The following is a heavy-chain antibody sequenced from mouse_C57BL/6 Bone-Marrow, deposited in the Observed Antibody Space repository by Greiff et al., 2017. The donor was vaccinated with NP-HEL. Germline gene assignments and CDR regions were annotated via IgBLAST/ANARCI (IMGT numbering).Heavy chain of an antibody. D-gene: IGHD1-1*01. CDR3: ARGTVVPYYAMDY. V-gene: IGHV1-47*01. J-gene: IGHJ4*01. CDR1: GYTFTTYP. CDR2: FHPYNDDT. Sequence: VKLKESGAELVKPGASVKMSCKASGYTFTTYPIEWMKQNHGKSLEWIGNFHPYNDDTKYNEKFKGKATLTVEKSSSTVYLELSRLTSDDSAVYYCARGTVVPYYAMDYWGQGTSVTVSS.